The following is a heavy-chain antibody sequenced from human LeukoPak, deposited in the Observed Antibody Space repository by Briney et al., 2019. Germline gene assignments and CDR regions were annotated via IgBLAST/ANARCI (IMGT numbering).Heavy chain of an antibody. J-gene: IGHJ4*02. CDR1: GGSFSGYY. Sequence: SETLSLTCAVYGGSFSGYYWSWIRRPPGKGLEWIGEINHSGSTNYNPSLKSRVTISVDTSKNQFSLKLSSVTAADTAVYYCARARLGSLVSFDYWGQGTLVTVSS. CDR2: INHSGST. D-gene: IGHD7-27*01. CDR3: ARARLGSLVSFDY. V-gene: IGHV4-34*01.